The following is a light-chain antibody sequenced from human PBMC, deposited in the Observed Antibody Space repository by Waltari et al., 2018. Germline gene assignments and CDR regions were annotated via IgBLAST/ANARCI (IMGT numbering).Light chain of an antibody. CDR3: LQRSSWPWT. V-gene: IGKV3-11*01. CDR2: DAS. Sequence: EIVLTQSPATLSLSPGERATLSRRSSQRVSSYLAWYQQKVGQAPRLLIYDASNRATGIPARFSGSGSGTDFTFTISSLEPEDFAVYYCLQRSSWPWTFGQGTKVEIK. J-gene: IGKJ1*01. CDR1: QRVSSY.